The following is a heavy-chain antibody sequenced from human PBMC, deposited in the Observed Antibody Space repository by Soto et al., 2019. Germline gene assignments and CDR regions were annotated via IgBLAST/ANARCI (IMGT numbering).Heavy chain of an antibody. J-gene: IGHJ4*02. D-gene: IGHD1-1*01. CDR2: IYYSGSA. CDR1: GRSLNTFY. Sequence: EALSLTCPVSGRSLNTFYGSWVRQPAGKGLEWLGYIYYSGSASYNPSLKTRITVSVDTSKNQFSLKLSSVTAADTAVYYCARERTGDPTCVDYCGQGTLFTVSS. V-gene: IGHV4-59*01. CDR3: ARERTGDPTCVDY.